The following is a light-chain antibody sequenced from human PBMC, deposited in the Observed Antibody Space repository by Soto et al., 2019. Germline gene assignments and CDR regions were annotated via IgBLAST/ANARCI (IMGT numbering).Light chain of an antibody. Sequence: EIVLTQSPGTLSLSPGERATLSCRASQSVSSTYLAWYQQNPGQAPRLLIYSASSRATGIPDRFSGSGSGTDFTLTISRLEPEDFAVYYCQPVGSLPWTFGRGTKLEVK. V-gene: IGKV3-20*01. CDR3: QPVGSLPWT. CDR2: SAS. CDR1: QSVSSTY. J-gene: IGKJ1*01.